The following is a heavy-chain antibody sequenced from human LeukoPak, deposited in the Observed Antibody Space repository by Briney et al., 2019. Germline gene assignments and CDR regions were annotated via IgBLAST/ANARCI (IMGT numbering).Heavy chain of an antibody. J-gene: IGHJ5*02. Sequence: KPSETLSLTCTVSGDSITSSNYYWGWIRQSPGKGLEWIGSIYYSGSTYYSPSLKSRVTIAVDTSKNQFSLKLNPVTAADTAVYYCARQGLSSSGWYLDWFDPWGQGTLVTVSS. D-gene: IGHD6-19*01. CDR3: ARQGLSSSGWYLDWFDP. CDR2: IYYSGST. CDR1: GDSITSSNYY. V-gene: IGHV4-39*01.